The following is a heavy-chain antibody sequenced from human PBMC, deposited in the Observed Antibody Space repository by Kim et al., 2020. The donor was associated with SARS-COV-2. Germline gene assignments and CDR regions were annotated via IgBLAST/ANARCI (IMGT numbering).Heavy chain of an antibody. CDR1: GFTFSSYA. J-gene: IGHJ3*02. CDR3: AKDPGNIVVVPAPFDI. CDR2: ISGSGGST. V-gene: IGHV3-23*01. Sequence: GGSLRLSCAASGFTFSSYAMSWVRQAPGKGLEWVSAISGSGGSTYYADSVKGRFTISRDNSKNTLYLQMNSLRAEDTAVYYCAKDPGNIVVVPAPFDIWGQGTMVTVSS. D-gene: IGHD2-2*01.